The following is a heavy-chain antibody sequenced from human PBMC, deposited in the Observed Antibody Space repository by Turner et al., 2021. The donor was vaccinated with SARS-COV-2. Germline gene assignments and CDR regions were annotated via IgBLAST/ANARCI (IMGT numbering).Heavy chain of an antibody. D-gene: IGHD2-15*01. CDR3: AKSGGIYCSGGNCYSSYFDY. Sequence: QVQLVESGGGVVQPGRSLRLSCAASGFTFSRYGMPWVRQAPGKGLEWVAVISYDGSNKYNADSVKGRFTISRDNSKNTLYLQMNSLRAEDTAVYYCAKSGGIYCSGGNCYSSYFDYWGQGTLVTVSS. CDR1: GFTFSRYG. CDR2: ISYDGSNK. V-gene: IGHV3-30*18. J-gene: IGHJ4*02.